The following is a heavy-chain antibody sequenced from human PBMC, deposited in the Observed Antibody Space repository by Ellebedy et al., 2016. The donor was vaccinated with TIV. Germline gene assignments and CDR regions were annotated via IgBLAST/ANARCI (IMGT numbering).Heavy chain of an antibody. CDR3: ARGPHFHCSSTSCYDFDY. V-gene: IGHV4-34*01. CDR1: GGSFSGYY. D-gene: IGHD2-2*01. J-gene: IGHJ4*02. Sequence: MPGGSLRLSCAVYGGSFSGYYWSWIRQPPGKGLEWIGEINHSGSPNYNPSLKSRVTISVDTSKNQFSLKLSAVTAADTAVYYCARGPHFHCSSTSCYDFDYWGQGTLVTVSS. CDR2: INHSGSP.